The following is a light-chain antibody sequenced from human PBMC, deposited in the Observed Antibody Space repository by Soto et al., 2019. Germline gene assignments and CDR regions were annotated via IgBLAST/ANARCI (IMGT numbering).Light chain of an antibody. J-gene: IGKJ5*01. V-gene: IGKV3-20*01. CDR3: QQYDGSPIT. Sequence: EIVLTQSPGTLSLSPGXRATLSCRASQTVSRSYLAWYQQKPGQAPRLLISGISTRATGIPDRFSGGGSGTDFTLTISRLEPEDFAVYYCQQYDGSPITFGQGTRLEIK. CDR1: QTVSRSY. CDR2: GIS.